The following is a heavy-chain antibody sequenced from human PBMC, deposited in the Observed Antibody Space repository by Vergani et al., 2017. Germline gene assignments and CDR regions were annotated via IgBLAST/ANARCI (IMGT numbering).Heavy chain of an antibody. V-gene: IGHV4-59*01. D-gene: IGHD5-12*01. Sequence: QVQLQESGPGLVKPSETLSLTCTVSGGSISSYYWSWIRQPPGKGLEWIGYIYYSGSTNYNPSLKSRVTISVDTSKNQFSLKLSSVTAADTAVYYCARDRSGSQLRYYYYYYGMDVWGQGTTVTVSS. J-gene: IGHJ6*02. CDR3: ARDRSGSQLRYYYYYYGMDV. CDR1: GGSISSYY. CDR2: IYYSGST.